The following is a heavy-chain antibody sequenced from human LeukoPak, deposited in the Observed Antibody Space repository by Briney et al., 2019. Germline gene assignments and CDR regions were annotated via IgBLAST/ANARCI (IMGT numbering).Heavy chain of an antibody. CDR2: ISAYNGNT. D-gene: IGHD3-22*01. CDR3: ARSRGYDSSGYYPTSYYFDY. J-gene: IGHJ4*02. V-gene: IGHV1-18*01. CDR1: GYTLTSYG. Sequence: ASVKVSCKASGYTLTSYGISWVRQAPGQGLEWMGWISAYNGNTNYAQKLQGRVTMTTDTSTSTAYMELRSLRSDDTAVYYCARSRGYDSSGYYPTSYYFDYWGQGTLVTVSS.